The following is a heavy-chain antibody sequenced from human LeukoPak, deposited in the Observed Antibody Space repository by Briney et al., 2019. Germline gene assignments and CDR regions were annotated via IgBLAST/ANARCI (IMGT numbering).Heavy chain of an antibody. CDR2: ISSKAFGATP. CDR1: GFSFGDYA. V-gene: IGHV3-49*03. CDR3: TRNTVTVHFVY. J-gene: IGHJ4*02. Sequence: GRSLRLSCTSVGFSFGDYAVSWFRQAPGKGLEWVGYISSKAFGATPQYAPSVRGRFTISRDDSKSIAHLQMNSLKTEDTALYYCTRNTVTVHFVYWRQGTPVTVSS. D-gene: IGHD4-17*01.